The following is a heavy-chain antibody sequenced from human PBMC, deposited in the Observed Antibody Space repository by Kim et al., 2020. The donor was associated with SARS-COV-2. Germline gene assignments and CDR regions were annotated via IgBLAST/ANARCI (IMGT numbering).Heavy chain of an antibody. CDR3: ARVADSSRYYGMDV. Sequence: AVSVKSRITINPDTSKNQFSLQLNSVTPEDTAVYYCARVADSSRYYGMDVWGQGTTVTVSS. V-gene: IGHV6-1*01. D-gene: IGHD6-13*01. J-gene: IGHJ6*02.